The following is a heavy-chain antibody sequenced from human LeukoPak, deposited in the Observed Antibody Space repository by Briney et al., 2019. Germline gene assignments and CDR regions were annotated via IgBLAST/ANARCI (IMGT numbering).Heavy chain of an antibody. V-gene: IGHV3-74*01. CDR2: INSDGSST. Sequence: GESLRLSCAASGFTFSSYWMHWVRQAPGKGLVWVSRINSDGSSTSYADSVKGRFTISRDNAKNTLYLQMNSLRAEDTAVYYCASLVYCSSTSCYGFDYWGQGTLVTVSS. CDR3: ASLVYCSSTSCYGFDY. J-gene: IGHJ4*02. D-gene: IGHD2-2*01. CDR1: GFTFSSYW.